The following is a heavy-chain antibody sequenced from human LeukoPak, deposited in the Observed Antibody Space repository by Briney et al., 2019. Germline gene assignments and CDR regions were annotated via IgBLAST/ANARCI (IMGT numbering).Heavy chain of an antibody. Sequence: GGSLRLSCAASGFTVSSNYMSWVRQAPGKGLEWVSVIYSGGSTYYADSVKGRFTISRDNSKNTLYLQMNSLRAEDTAVYYCARGRRDCSGDCYVAFDIWGQGTMVTVSS. V-gene: IGHV3-53*01. J-gene: IGHJ3*02. D-gene: IGHD2-21*02. CDR1: GFTVSSNY. CDR3: ARGRRDCSGDCYVAFDI. CDR2: IYSGGST.